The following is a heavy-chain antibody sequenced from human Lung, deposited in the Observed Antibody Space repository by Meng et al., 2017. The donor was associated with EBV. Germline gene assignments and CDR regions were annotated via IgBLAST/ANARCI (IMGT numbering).Heavy chain of an antibody. Sequence: QVQLVEPXXGXVHPGXXQXXXXXASGLTFSSYAMHWVRQASGKGLEWVAVISYDGSNKYYADSVKGRLTISRDNSKNTLYLQMNSLRAEDTAVYYCAKELFEYPKYYFEDWGQGTLVTVSS. CDR1: GLTFSSYA. CDR2: ISYDGSNK. D-gene: IGHD2/OR15-2a*01. V-gene: IGHV3-30-3*02. CDR3: AKELFEYPKYYFED. J-gene: IGHJ4*02.